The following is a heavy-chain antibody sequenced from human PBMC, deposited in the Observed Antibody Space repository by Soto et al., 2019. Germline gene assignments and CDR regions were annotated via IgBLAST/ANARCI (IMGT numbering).Heavy chain of an antibody. CDR3: ARDPGIAVAGTFGY. V-gene: IGHV1-18*01. J-gene: IGHJ4*02. CDR1: GYTFTSYG. D-gene: IGHD6-19*01. Sequence: ASVKVSCKASGYTFTSYGTSWVRQAPGQGLEWMGWISAYNGNTNYAQKLQGRVTMTTDTSTSTAYMELRSLRSDDTAVYYCARDPGIAVAGTFGYWGQGTLVTVSS. CDR2: ISAYNGNT.